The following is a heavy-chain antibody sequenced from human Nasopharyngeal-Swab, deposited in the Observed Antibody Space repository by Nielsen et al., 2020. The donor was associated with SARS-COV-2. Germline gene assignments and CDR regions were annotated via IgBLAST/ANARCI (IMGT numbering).Heavy chain of an antibody. J-gene: IGHJ2*01. D-gene: IGHD3-3*01. CDR1: GYTFTSYG. CDR3: ARLGHGDFWSGYYKVWYFDL. Sequence: ASVKVSCKASGYTFTSYGISRERQAPGQGLERMGWISAYNGNTNYAQKLQGRVTMTTDTPTSTAYMELRSLRSDDTAVYYCARLGHGDFWSGYYKVWYFDLWGRGTLVTVSS. V-gene: IGHV1-18*01. CDR2: ISAYNGNT.